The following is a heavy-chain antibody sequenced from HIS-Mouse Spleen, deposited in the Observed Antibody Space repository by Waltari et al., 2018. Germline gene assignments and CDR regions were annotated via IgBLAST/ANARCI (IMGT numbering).Heavy chain of an antibody. CDR1: GDSVSSTRSS. Sequence: QVQLQQSGPGLVKPSQTLSLTCAISGDSVSSTRSSWNLIRQSPSGGLAWLGRTYYRSNWYNDYAVSVKSRITINPDTSKNQFSLQLNSVTPEDTAVYYCARVAVRGSYFDYWGQGTLVTVSS. CDR3: ARVAVRGSYFDY. V-gene: IGHV6-1*01. D-gene: IGHD3-16*01. J-gene: IGHJ4*02. CDR2: TYYRSNWYN.